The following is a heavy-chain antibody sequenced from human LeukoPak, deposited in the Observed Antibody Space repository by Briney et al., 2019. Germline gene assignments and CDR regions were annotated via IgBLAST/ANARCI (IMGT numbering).Heavy chain of an antibody. Sequence: RGESLKISCKGSGYSFTRYWIGWVRQMPGKGLEWMGIIYPGDSDTRYSPSFQGQVTISADKSISTAYLQWSSLKASDTAMYYCATPYYYGSGIQKGGAFDIWGQGTMVTVSS. CDR2: IYPGDSDT. CDR1: GYSFTRYW. V-gene: IGHV5-51*01. D-gene: IGHD3-10*01. CDR3: ATPYYYGSGIQKGGAFDI. J-gene: IGHJ3*02.